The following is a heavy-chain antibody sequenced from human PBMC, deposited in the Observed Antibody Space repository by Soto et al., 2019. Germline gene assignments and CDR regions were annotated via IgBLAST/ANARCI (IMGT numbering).Heavy chain of an antibody. CDR1: GFTFSSYA. D-gene: IGHD3-22*01. CDR2: ISGSGGST. CDR3: TTSYFDSSGLYFQH. Sequence: GGSLRLSCAASGFTFSSYAMSWVRQAPGKGLEWVSAISGSGGSTYYADSVKGRFTISRDNSKNTLYLQMNSLKSEDTAVYYCTTSYFDSSGLYFQHWGQGTLVTVSS. V-gene: IGHV3-23*01. J-gene: IGHJ1*01.